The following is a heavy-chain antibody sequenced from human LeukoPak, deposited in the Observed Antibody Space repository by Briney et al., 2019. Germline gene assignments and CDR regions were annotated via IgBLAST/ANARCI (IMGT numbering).Heavy chain of an antibody. V-gene: IGHV4-4*09. Sequence: SETLSLTCTVSGGSISSFYWSWIRQPPGKGLEWIGYINTIGSTNYNPSLKSRVTISVDTSKNQFSLKLTSVTAADTAVYYCARHAIYGVYNYYYYYYMDVWGRGTTVTVSS. J-gene: IGHJ6*03. CDR2: INTIGST. CDR3: ARHAIYGVYNYYYYYYMDV. D-gene: IGHD3-3*01. CDR1: GGSISSFY.